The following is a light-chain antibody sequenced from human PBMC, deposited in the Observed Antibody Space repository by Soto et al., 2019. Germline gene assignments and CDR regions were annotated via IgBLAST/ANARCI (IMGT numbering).Light chain of an antibody. Sequence: QSALTQPRSVSGSPGQSVTISCTGTSSDVGGYNYVSWYQQHPGKAPKLMICDVSKRPSGVPDRFSGSKSGNTASLTISGLQAEDEADYYCCSYAGSYTFNVLGTGTKVTVL. CDR3: CSYAGSYTFNV. J-gene: IGLJ1*01. CDR1: SSDVGGYNY. V-gene: IGLV2-11*01. CDR2: DVS.